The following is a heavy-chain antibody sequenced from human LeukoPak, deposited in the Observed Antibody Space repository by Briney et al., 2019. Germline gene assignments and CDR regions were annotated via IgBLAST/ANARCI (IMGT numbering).Heavy chain of an antibody. D-gene: IGHD6-13*01. CDR3: ARLLYSSRLFDY. CDR2: ISSSSGYI. CDR1: GFTFGSYT. Sequence: GGSLRLSCAASGFTFGSYTMNWVRQAPGKGLEWVSSISSSSGYIYYADSVKGRFTISRDNAKNSLYLQMNSLTAEDTAVYYCARLLYSSRLFDYWGQGTLVTVSS. J-gene: IGHJ4*02. V-gene: IGHV3-21*01.